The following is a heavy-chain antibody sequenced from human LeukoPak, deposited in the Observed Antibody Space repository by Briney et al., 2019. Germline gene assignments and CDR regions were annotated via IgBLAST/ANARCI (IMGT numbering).Heavy chain of an antibody. J-gene: IGHJ3*02. CDR3: ASSRSGWYPHDAFDI. D-gene: IGHD6-19*01. Sequence: GESLKISCKGSGYSFTSYWIGWVRQMPGKGLEWMGIIYPGDSDTRYSPSFQGQVTISADKSISTAYLQWSSLRASNTAMYYCASSRSGWYPHDAFDIWGQGTMVTVSS. CDR2: IYPGDSDT. V-gene: IGHV5-51*01. CDR1: GYSFTSYW.